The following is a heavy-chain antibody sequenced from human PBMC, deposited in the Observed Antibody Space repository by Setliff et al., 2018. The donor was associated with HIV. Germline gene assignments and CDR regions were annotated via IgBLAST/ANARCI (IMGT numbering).Heavy chain of an antibody. J-gene: IGHJ5*02. CDR3: ARDGGQQWLVDSGGWFDP. D-gene: IGHD6-19*01. Sequence: VASVKVSCKASGYTFTSYGISWVRQAPGQGLEWMGIINPSDNRTYYAQKFQGRVTMTRDTSTSSVYMELSRLRSDDTAVYYCARDGGQQWLVDSGGWFDPWGQGTLVTVSS. CDR2: INPSDNRT. V-gene: IGHV1-46*01. CDR1: GYTFTSYG.